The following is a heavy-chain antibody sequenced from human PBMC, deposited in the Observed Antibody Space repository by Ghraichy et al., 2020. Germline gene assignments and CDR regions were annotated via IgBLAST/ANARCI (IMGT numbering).Heavy chain of an antibody. CDR2: SNPSGGST. Sequence: ASVKVSCKASGYTFTSYYIHWVRQAPGQGLEWMGISNPSGGSTTYAQKFQGRVTMTRDTSTSTAYMELSSLRSEDTAVYYCASRHYCSGGSCFADAFDIWGQGTMVTVSS. J-gene: IGHJ3*02. CDR1: GYTFTSYY. D-gene: IGHD2-15*01. V-gene: IGHV1-46*01. CDR3: ASRHYCSGGSCFADAFDI.